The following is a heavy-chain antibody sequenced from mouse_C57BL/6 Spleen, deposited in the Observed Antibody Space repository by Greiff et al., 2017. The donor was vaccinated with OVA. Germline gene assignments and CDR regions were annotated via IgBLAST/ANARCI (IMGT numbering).Heavy chain of an antibody. J-gene: IGHJ2*01. Sequence: QVQLQQPGAELVKPGASVQLSCKASGYTFTSYWMQWVKQRPGQGLEWIGEIDPSDSYTNYNQKFKGKATLTVDTSSSTAYMQLSSLTSDDSAVYYCARILNCGISYGYYFDYWGQGTTLTVSS. V-gene: IGHV1-50*01. CDR3: ARILNCGISYGYYFDY. D-gene: IGHD1-1*01. CDR1: GYTFTSYW. CDR2: IDPSDSYT.